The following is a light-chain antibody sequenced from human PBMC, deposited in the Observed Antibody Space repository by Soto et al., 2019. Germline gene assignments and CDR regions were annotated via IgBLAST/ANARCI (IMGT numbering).Light chain of an antibody. V-gene: IGLV1-40*01. CDR3: QSYEPSLRTSL. CDR1: SSHIGAGHA. CDR2: SNN. J-gene: IGLJ2*01. Sequence: QSVLTQPPSVSGAPVQRVTISCTGSSSHIGAGHAVHWFQQLPGTAPKLLIHSNNNGPSGVPDRFSGSRSGTSASLAIAGLEADDEAAYYCQSYEPSLRTSLFGGGTQRTVL.